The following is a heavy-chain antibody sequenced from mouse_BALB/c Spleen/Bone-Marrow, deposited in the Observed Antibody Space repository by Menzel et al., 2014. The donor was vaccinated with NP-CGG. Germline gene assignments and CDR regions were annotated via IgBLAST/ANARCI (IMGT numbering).Heavy chain of an antibody. Sequence: EVQLQQSGAELVRPGALVKLSCKASGFNIKDYYMHWVKQRPEQGLEWMGWIDPENGNTIYDPKFQGKASITADTSSNTAYLQLSSLTSEDTAVYYCARHYYGTSYVGYFDYWGQGTTLTVSS. CDR3: ARHYYGTSYVGYFDY. V-gene: IGHV14-1*02. D-gene: IGHD1-1*01. CDR1: GFNIKDYY. J-gene: IGHJ2*01. CDR2: IDPENGNT.